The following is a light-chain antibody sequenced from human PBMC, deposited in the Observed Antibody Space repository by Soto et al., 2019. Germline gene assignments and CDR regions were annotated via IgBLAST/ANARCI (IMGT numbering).Light chain of an antibody. CDR3: LQDHIYPWT. Sequence: AIQMTQSPSSLSASVGDRVIITCRASQGIRDDLSWYQQKPGKAPKLLIYVASRLQSGVPSRFSGSGFGTDFTLTISSLQPEDFATDHCLQDHIYPWTFGQGTKVEVK. V-gene: IGKV1-6*01. J-gene: IGKJ1*01. CDR1: QGIRDD. CDR2: VAS.